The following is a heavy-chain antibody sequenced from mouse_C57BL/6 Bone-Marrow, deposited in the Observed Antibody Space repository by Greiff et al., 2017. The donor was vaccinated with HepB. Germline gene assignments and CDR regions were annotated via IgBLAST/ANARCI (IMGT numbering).Heavy chain of an antibody. D-gene: IGHD1-1*01. Sequence: QVQLKESGAELVKPGASVKMSCKASGYTFTSYWITWVKQRPGQGLEWIGDIYPGSGSTNYNEKFKSKATLTVDTSSSTAYMQLSSLTSEDSAVYYCARSLITTVVPYAMDYWGQGTSVTVSS. CDR1: GYTFTSYW. CDR3: ARSLITTVVPYAMDY. V-gene: IGHV1-55*01. J-gene: IGHJ4*01. CDR2: IYPGSGST.